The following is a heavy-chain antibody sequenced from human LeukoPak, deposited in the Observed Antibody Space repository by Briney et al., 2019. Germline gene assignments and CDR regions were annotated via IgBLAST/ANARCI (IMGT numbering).Heavy chain of an antibody. Sequence: SETLSLTCTVSGGSVSRDSWSWIRQPPGKGLEWIGYVYYTGSTNYNPSLKSRVTMSIDTSKNQFSLRLSSVTAADTAVYYCASGYGDYWFDPWGQGTLVTVSS. CDR3: ASGYGDYWFDP. J-gene: IGHJ5*02. CDR2: VYYTGST. V-gene: IGHV4-59*02. D-gene: IGHD4-17*01. CDR1: GGSVSRDS.